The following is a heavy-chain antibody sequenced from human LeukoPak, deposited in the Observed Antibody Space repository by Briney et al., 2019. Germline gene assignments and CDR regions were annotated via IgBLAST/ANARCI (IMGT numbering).Heavy chain of an antibody. CDR1: GFTFSSYA. CDR3: AKHLSAVTTFSSFDC. J-gene: IGHJ4*02. Sequence: GGSLRLSCAASGFTFSSYAMSWVRQAPGKGLEWVSAISGSGDSTYYADSVKGRFTISRDNSKNTLYLQMNSLRAEDTAVYYCAKHLSAVTTFSSFDCWGQGTLVTVSS. D-gene: IGHD4-17*01. CDR2: ISGSGDST. V-gene: IGHV3-23*01.